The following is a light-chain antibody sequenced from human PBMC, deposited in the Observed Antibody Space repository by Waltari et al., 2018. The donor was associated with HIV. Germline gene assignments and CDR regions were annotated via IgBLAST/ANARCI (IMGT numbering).Light chain of an antibody. CDR3: QQYGSSPQT. CDR1: QSVSSSS. J-gene: IGKJ2*01. Sequence: DIGLTQSPGALSLSPGERATLSCRASQSVSSSSLAWYQQKPGQAPRLLIYGASCRATGIPDRFSGSGSGTDFTLTISRLEPEDFVVYYCQQYGSSPQTFGQGTKLEIK. V-gene: IGKV3-20*01. CDR2: GAS.